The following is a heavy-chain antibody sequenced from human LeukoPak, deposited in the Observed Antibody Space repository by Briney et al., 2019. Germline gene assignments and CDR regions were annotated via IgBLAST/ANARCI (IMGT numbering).Heavy chain of an antibody. CDR2: IHYSGNT. J-gene: IGHJ3*02. V-gene: IGHV4-30-4*01. Sequence: SQTLSLTCIVSGGSIGDYYWSWIRQPPGQGLEWLGYIHYSGNTYYNPSLKSRLIISIDASKNQFSLNLSSVTAADTAVYYCARESPPDAFDIWGRGTVVTVSS. CDR3: ARESPPDAFDI. CDR1: GGSIGDYY.